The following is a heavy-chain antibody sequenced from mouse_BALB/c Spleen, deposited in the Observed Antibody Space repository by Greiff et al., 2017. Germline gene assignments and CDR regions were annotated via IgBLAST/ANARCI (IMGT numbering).Heavy chain of an antibody. Sequence: EVQLVESGGGLVKPGGSLKLSCAASGFTFSSYAMSWVRQTPEKRLEWVASISSGGSTYYPDSVKGRFTISRDNARNILYLQMSSLRSEDTAMYYCARGGVHYAMDYWGQGTSVTVSS. V-gene: IGHV5-6-5*01. J-gene: IGHJ4*01. CDR1: GFTFSSYA. D-gene: IGHD2-14*01. CDR2: ISSGGST. CDR3: ARGGVHYAMDY.